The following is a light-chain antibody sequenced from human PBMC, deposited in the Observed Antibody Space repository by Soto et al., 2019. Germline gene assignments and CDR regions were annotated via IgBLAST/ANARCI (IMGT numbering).Light chain of an antibody. CDR3: EQYGSSPRT. CDR1: QSVSSNY. J-gene: IGKJ1*01. Sequence: EIVLTQSPGTLSLSPGDKATLSCRASQSVSSNYLAWYQQKPGQGPRLLIYGASSRATGIPDRFSGSGSGTDFTLTISRLEPEDFAVYYCEQYGSSPRTLGQGTKVDIK. CDR2: GAS. V-gene: IGKV3-20*01.